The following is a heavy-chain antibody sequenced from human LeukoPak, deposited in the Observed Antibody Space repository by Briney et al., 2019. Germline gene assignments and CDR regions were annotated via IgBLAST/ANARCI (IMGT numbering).Heavy chain of an antibody. Sequence: GRSLRLSCAASGFTFSSYGMHWVRQAPGKGLEWVAVIWYDGSNKYYADSVKGRFTISRDNSKNTLYLQMNSLRAADTAVYYCARDPIAAAGTVIWYNWFDPWGQGTLVTVSS. J-gene: IGHJ5*02. V-gene: IGHV3-33*01. CDR2: IWYDGSNK. CDR1: GFTFSSYG. D-gene: IGHD6-13*01. CDR3: ARDPIAAAGTVIWYNWFDP.